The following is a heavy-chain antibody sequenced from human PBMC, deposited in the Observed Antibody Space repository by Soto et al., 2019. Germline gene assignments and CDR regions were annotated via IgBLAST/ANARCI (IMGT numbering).Heavy chain of an antibody. D-gene: IGHD3-10*01. CDR3: ARPRIRGVPNSAYYGMDV. V-gene: IGHV1-69*13. J-gene: IGHJ6*04. CDR2: IIPIFGTA. CDR1: GGTFSSYA. Sequence: VASVKVSCKSSGGTFSSYAISWVRQAPGQGLEWMGGIIPIFGTANYAQKFQGRVTITADESTSTAYMELSSLRSEDTAVYYCARPRIRGVPNSAYYGMDVWGEGTTVTVSA.